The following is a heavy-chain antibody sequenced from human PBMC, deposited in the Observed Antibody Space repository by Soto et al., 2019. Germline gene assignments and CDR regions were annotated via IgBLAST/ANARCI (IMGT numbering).Heavy chain of an antibody. J-gene: IGHJ4*02. CDR1: GFTFSSYA. V-gene: IGHV3-30-3*01. D-gene: IGHD2-15*01. CDR2: ISYDGSNK. CDR3: ARGRGGRQYYFDY. Sequence: PGGSLRLSCAASGFTFSSYAMHWVRQAPGKGLEWVAVISYDGSNKYYADSVKGRFTISRDNSKNTLYLQMNSLRAEDTAVYYCARGRGGRQYYFDYWGQGTLVTV.